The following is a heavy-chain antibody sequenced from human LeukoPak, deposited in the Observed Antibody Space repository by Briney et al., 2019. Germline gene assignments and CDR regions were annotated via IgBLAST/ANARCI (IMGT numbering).Heavy chain of an antibody. CDR3: ARDLIAVAKGDY. Sequence: ASVKVSCKASGYTFTGYYMHWVRQAPGQGLEWMGRINPNSGGTNYAQKVQGRVTMTRDTSISTAYMELSRLRSDDTAVYYCARDLIAVAKGDYWGQGTLVTVSS. D-gene: IGHD6-19*01. J-gene: IGHJ4*02. V-gene: IGHV1-2*06. CDR1: GYTFTGYY. CDR2: INPNSGGT.